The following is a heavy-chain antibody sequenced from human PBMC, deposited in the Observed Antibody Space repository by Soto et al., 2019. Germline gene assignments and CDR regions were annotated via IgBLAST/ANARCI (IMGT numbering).Heavy chain of an antibody. J-gene: IGHJ4*02. CDR3: VSDPFVFHAGSGGYYIGD. Sequence: EVQLLESGGALVKPGGSLRLACAASGFAFRNVAMAWVRQAPGKGPEWVAAIGGSGGYTFYADSAEALFTISRDDSKNTIYMQMISMGDENTAIYDFVSDPFVFHAGSGGYYIGDWGQGTLVTVSS. D-gene: IGHD3-22*01. V-gene: IGHV3-23*01. CDR2: IGGSGGYT. CDR1: GFAFRNVA.